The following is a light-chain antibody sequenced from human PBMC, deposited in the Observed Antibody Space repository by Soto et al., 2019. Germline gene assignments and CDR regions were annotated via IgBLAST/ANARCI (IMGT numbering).Light chain of an antibody. V-gene: IGLV2-23*02. Sequence: QSALTQPASVSGSPGQSITISCTGTSSDVGSYNLVSWYQQHPGKAPKLMIYEVCKRPSGVSNRFSGSKSGNTASLTISGLQAEDEADYYCCSYAGSSTSYVFGTGTKVTVL. CDR1: SSDVGSYNL. J-gene: IGLJ1*01. CDR2: EVC. CDR3: CSYAGSSTSYV.